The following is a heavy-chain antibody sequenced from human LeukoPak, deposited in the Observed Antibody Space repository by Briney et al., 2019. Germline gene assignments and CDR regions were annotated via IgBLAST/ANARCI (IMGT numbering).Heavy chain of an antibody. J-gene: IGHJ4*02. Sequence: SETLSLTCSVSGGSVSSYYWSWIRQPPGKGLEWIGYIYYSGTTNYNPSLKSRVTISLDTSKNQFSLKLSSVTAADTAVYYCARVDTTMVFDYWGQGSLVTVSS. CDR3: ARVDTTMVFDY. D-gene: IGHD5-18*01. V-gene: IGHV4-59*02. CDR1: GGSVSSYY. CDR2: IYYSGTT.